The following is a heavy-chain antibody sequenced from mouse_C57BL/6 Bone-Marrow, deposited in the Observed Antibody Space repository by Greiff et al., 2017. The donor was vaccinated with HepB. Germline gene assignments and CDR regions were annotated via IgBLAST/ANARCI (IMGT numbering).Heavy chain of an antibody. D-gene: IGHD3-2*02. CDR3: AREGDSSGFYFDY. J-gene: IGHJ2*01. V-gene: IGHV1-82*01. CDR2: IYPGDGDT. Sequence: QVQLQQSGPELVKPGASVKISCKASGYAFSSSWMNWVKQRPGKGLEWIGRIYPGDGDTNYNGKFKGKATLTADKSSSTAYMQLSSLTSEDSAVYFCAREGDSSGFYFDYWGQGTTLTVSS. CDR1: GYAFSSSW.